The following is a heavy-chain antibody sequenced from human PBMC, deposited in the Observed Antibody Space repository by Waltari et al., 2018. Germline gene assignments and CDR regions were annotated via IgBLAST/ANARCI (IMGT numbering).Heavy chain of an antibody. D-gene: IGHD1-1*01. CDR2: MNPNSGNT. CDR1: GYTFTSYD. J-gene: IGHJ3*02. Sequence: QVQLVQSGAEVKKPGASVKVSCKASGYTFTSYDINWVRQATGQGLEWMVWMNPNSGNTGYAQKFQGRGTMTRNTSISTAYMELSSLRSEDTAVYYCARWAGAERRHAFDIWGQGTMVTVSS. V-gene: IGHV1-8*01. CDR3: ARWAGAERRHAFDI.